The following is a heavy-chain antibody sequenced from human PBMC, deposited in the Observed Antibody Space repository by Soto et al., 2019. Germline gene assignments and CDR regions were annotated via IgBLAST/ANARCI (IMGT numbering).Heavy chain of an antibody. J-gene: IGHJ4*02. D-gene: IGHD2-2*01. V-gene: IGHV4-39*01. Sequence: QLQLQESGPGLVKPSETLALTCTVSGGSISSISYYWGWIRQPPGQGLAWIGSIKYSGHTFYNPSLKSRVTLAVDTSKNQCSLRLSSVTAAETAVYYCAGVEIAVVPSTTFDYWVQGTLVTVSS. CDR3: AGVEIAVVPSTTFDY. CDR2: IKYSGHT. CDR1: GGSISSISYY.